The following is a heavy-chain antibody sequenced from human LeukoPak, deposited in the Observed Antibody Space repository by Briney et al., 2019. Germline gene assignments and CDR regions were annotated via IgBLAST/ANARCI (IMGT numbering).Heavy chain of an antibody. CDR3: ARGSTGDY. Sequence: GGSLRLSCAASGFTFSSYSMNWVRQAPGKGLEWVSYISSSCYIYYADSVKGRFTISRDNAKNSLYLQMNSLRVEDTAVYYCARGSTGDYWGQGTLVTVSS. J-gene: IGHJ4*02. CDR2: ISSSCYI. V-gene: IGHV3-21*01. CDR1: GFTFSSYS.